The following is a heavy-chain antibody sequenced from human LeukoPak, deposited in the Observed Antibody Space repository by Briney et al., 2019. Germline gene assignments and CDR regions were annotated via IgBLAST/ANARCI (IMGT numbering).Heavy chain of an antibody. V-gene: IGHV3-21*04. J-gene: IGHJ4*02. CDR2: ISSSSYI. CDR1: GFTFSSYS. D-gene: IGHD3-9*01. CDR3: AKVSESNYDFLTGYYTPYYFDY. Sequence: GGSLRLSCAASGFTFSSYSMNWVRQAPGKGLEWVSSISSSSYIYYADSVKGRFTISRDNAKNSLYLQMNSLRAEDTAVYYCAKVSESNYDFLTGYYTPYYFDYWGQGTLVTVSS.